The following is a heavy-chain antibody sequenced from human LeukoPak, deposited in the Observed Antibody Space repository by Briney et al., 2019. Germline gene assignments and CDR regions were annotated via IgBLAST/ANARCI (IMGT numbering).Heavy chain of an antibody. D-gene: IGHD3-10*01. V-gene: IGHV3-7*01. CDR3: ASYGSGSYYNLDAFDI. Sequence: GGSLRLSCAASGFTFSSYWMSWVRQAPGKGLEWVANIKQDGSEKYYVDSVKGRFTISRDNAKNSLYLQMNSLRAEDTAVYYCASYGSGSYYNLDAFDIWGQGTMVTVSS. CDR2: IKQDGSEK. CDR1: GFTFSSYW. J-gene: IGHJ3*02.